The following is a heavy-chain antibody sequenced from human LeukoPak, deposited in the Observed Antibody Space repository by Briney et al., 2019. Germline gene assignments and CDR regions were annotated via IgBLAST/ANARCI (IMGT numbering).Heavy chain of an antibody. CDR2: IYHSGST. D-gene: IGHD5-18*01. CDR1: GGSISSGGYY. CDR3: ARSKGMTWIQLRYFDL. V-gene: IGHV4-30-2*01. Sequence: SETLSLTCTVSGGSISSGGYYWSWIRQPPGKGLEWIGNIYHSGSTNYNPSLKSRVTISVDTSKNQFSLKLSSVTAADTAVYYCARSKGMTWIQLRYFDLWGRGTLVTVSS. J-gene: IGHJ2*01.